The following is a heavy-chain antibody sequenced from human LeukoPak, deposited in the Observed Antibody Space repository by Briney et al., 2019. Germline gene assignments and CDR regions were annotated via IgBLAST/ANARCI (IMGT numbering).Heavy chain of an antibody. CDR1: GFPFSSYG. D-gene: IGHD5-18*01. J-gene: IGHJ4*02. V-gene: IGHV3-30*03. CDR3: ARQYSYGSRAFDY. CDR2: ISYDGSNK. Sequence: GGSLRLSCAASGFPFSSYGMHWVRQAPGKGLEWVAVISYDGSNKYYEDSVKGRFTISRDNSKNTLYLQMNSLSAEDTAVYYCARQYSYGSRAFDYWGQGTLVTVSS.